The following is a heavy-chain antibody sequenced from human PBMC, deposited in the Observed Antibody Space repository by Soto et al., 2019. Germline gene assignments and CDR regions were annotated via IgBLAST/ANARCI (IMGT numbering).Heavy chain of an antibody. J-gene: IGHJ4*02. Sequence: ASVKVSCKASGDKFINYAISWARQAPGQGLEWMGWISAYSGNKKYAQKFQDRVTMTTDTSTSTAYMELRSLRSDDTAIYYCARVYVATVTTGGDYWGQGTLVTVSS. CDR2: ISAYSGNK. CDR3: ARVYVATVTTGGDY. CDR1: GDKFINYA. V-gene: IGHV1-18*01. D-gene: IGHD4-17*01.